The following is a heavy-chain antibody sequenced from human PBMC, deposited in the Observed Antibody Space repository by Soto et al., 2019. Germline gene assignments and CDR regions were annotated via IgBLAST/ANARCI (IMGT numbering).Heavy chain of an antibody. D-gene: IGHD6-6*01. J-gene: IGHJ6*02. CDR3: AREVAARLDYYYYGMDV. CDR2: TYYRSKWYN. CDR1: GDSVSSNSAA. Sequence: SQTLSLTCAISGDSVSSNSAAWNWIRQSPSRGLEWLGRTYYRSKWYNDYAVSVKSRITINPDTSKNQFSLQLNSVTPEDTAVYYCAREVAARLDYYYYGMDVWGQGTTVTVSS. V-gene: IGHV6-1*01.